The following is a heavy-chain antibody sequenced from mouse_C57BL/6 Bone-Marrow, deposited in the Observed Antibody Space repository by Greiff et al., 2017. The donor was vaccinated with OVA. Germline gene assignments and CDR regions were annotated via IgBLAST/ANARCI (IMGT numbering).Heavy chain of an antibody. J-gene: IGHJ1*03. CDR3: ARHGGYYWYFDV. CDR2: ISNGGGST. CDR1: GFTFSDYY. V-gene: IGHV5-12*01. D-gene: IGHD2-2*01. Sequence: EVKLVDSGGGLVQPGGSLKLSCAASGFTFSDYYMYWVRQTPEKRLEWVAYISNGGGSTYYPDTVKGRFTISRDNAKNTLYLQMSRLKSEDTAMYYCARHGGYYWYFDVWGTGTTVTVSS.